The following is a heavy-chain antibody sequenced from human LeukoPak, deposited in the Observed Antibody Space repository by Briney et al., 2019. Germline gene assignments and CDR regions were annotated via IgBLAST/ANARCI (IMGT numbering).Heavy chain of an antibody. D-gene: IGHD3-10*01. J-gene: IGHJ3*02. CDR3: AIGSQGAFDI. CDR2: IYYSGST. V-gene: IGHV4-59*01. CDR1: GGSISSYY. Sequence: SETLSLTCTVSGGSISSYYWSWIRQPPGKGLEWIGYIYYSGSTNYNPSLKSRVTISVDTSKNQFSLKLSSVTAADTAVYYCAIGSQGAFDIWGQGTMVTASS.